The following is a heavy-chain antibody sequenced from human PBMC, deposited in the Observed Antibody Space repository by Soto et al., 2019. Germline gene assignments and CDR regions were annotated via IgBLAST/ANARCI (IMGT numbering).Heavy chain of an antibody. D-gene: IGHD2-15*01. CDR1: GGFVNRDNFY. CDR3: ARHHIAVHAEFFDS. CDR2: VFHIGNT. V-gene: IGHV4-61*01. J-gene: IGHJ4*01. Sequence: SETLSLTCTVSGGFVNRDNFYWSWIRQPPGKGLEWIGYVFHIGNTNYSPSLKSRVTMSIDTSRNQFSLRLSFVTAADTAVYFCARHHIAVHAEFFDSWGRGNMVTVSS.